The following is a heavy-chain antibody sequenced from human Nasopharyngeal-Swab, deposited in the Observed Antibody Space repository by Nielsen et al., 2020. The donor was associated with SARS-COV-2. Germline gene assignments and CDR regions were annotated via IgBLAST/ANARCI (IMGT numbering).Heavy chain of an antibody. V-gene: IGHV4-59*01. J-gene: IGHJ6*02. CDR1: GASISSDY. CDR2: ISYTGST. D-gene: IGHD6-19*01. Sequence: SETLSLTCTVSGASISSDYWTWIRQPPGKTLEWIGHISYTGSTSYNPSPRSRVTISLDRSKNQISLNLSSVTAADTAVYYCARDTTGWFQSGMDVWGQGTTVIVSS. CDR3: ARDTTGWFQSGMDV.